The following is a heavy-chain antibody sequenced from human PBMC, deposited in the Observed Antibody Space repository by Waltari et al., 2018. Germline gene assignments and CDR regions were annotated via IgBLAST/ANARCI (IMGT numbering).Heavy chain of an antibody. V-gene: IGHV3-74*01. Sequence: EVQLVESGGGLVRPGGSLRLSCAASGFTFNTYWMHWVRQAPGKGLVWCARINSEVSLISYAASVKGRFTISRDNAKNTLYLQMNSLRAEDTAVYYCARGGGSLDYWGQGTQVTVSS. CDR1: GFTFNTYW. D-gene: IGHD3-10*01. CDR2: INSEVSLI. J-gene: IGHJ4*02. CDR3: ARGGGSLDY.